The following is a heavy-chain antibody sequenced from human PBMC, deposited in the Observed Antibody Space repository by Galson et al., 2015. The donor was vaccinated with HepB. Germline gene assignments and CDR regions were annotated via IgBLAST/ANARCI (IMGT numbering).Heavy chain of an antibody. CDR3: ATSPRWGSKVSFYFDN. CDR1: GFTFINYG. J-gene: IGHJ4*02. D-gene: IGHD3-16*01. Sequence: SLRLSCAASGFTFINYGMNWVRQAPGKGLEWVSFISTNSGSTYYADSVKGRFTISRDNFKSTLYLQMHSLRAEDTAVYYCATSPRWGSKVSFYFDNWGQGTLVTVSS. CDR2: ISTNSGST. V-gene: IGHV3-23*01.